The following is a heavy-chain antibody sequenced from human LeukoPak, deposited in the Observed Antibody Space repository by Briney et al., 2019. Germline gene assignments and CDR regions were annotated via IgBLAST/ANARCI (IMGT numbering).Heavy chain of an antibody. CDR1: GFTLNHAW. V-gene: IGHV3-15*01. CDR3: TKVGPSYRFDY. D-gene: IGHD3-16*01. CDR2: IKSKTDGGRT. Sequence: GGSLRLSCAASGFTLNHAWMTWVRQAPGKGLEWVGRIKSKTDGGRTDYAAPVKGRFTISRDDSKNTLYLQMDSLKTEDTAVYFCTKVGPSYRFDYWGQGTLVTVSS. J-gene: IGHJ4*02.